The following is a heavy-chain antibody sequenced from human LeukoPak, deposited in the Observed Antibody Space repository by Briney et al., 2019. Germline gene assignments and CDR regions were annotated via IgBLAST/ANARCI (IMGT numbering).Heavy chain of an antibody. CDR1: GFTFSSYA. V-gene: IGHV3-30*04. J-gene: IGHJ4*02. D-gene: IGHD5-18*01. CDR2: ISYDGSNK. Sequence: GGSLRLSCAASGFTFSSYAMHWVRQAPGKGVEGGAVISYDGSNKYYADSVKGRFTISRDNSKNTLYLQMNSLRAEDTAVYYCARVYGYSYGYGHPGSASPGAFDYWGQGTLVTASS. CDR3: ARVYGYSYGYGHPGSASPGAFDY.